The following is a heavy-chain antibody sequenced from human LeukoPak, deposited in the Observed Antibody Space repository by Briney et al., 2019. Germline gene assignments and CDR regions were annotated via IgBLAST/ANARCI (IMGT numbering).Heavy chain of an antibody. CDR2: ISASGGST. CDR1: GFTFSSYA. Sequence: AGSLRLSCAASGFTFSSYAMHWVRQAPGKGLEWVSAISASGGSTYYPDSVKGRFTIFRDNSNNTLYLQMYSPRAEATAVYYCARDWFHAIDYWGQGTLVTVSS. V-gene: IGHV3-23*01. J-gene: IGHJ4*02. CDR3: ARDWFHAIDY. D-gene: IGHD2/OR15-2a*01.